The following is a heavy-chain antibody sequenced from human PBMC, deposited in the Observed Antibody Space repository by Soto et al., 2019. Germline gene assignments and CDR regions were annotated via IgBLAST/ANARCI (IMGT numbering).Heavy chain of an antibody. CDR2: IIPNFDTP. J-gene: IGHJ6*02. D-gene: IGHD3-10*01. Sequence: QVHLVQSGAEVKKPGSSVKVSCKTSGGSFNNYAVSWVRQAPGQGLEWMGGIIPNFDTPNYAQKFQDRVTIIADESTSTVDMELRSLRSNDTAVYYCAVAMVREILIFESSGMHVWGQATTVIVSS. V-gene: IGHV1-69*01. CDR1: GGSFNNYA. CDR3: AVAMVREILIFESSGMHV.